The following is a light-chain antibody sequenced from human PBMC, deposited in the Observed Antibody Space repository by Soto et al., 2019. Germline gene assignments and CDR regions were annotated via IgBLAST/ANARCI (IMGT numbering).Light chain of an antibody. CDR1: SSDVGGYNY. CDR3: QSYDNSLTGSRV. J-gene: IGLJ1*01. Sequence: QSVLTQPASVSGSPGQSITISCTGTSSDVGGYNYVSWYQQHPGKAPKLMIYEVSNRPSGVSNRFSGSKSGNTASLTISGLQAEDEADYYCQSYDNSLTGSRVFGTGTKVTVL. CDR2: EVS. V-gene: IGLV2-14*01.